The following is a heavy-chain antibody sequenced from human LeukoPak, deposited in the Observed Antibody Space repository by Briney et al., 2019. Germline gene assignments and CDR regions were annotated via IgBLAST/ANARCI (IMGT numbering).Heavy chain of an antibody. Sequence: GGSLRLSCAASGFTFSSYTMSWVRQAPGKGLEWVSVISASGGGTDYADSVKGRFTISRDNSKNTLYLQMNSLRAEDTAVYYCAKGRYCSTGSCSYFDDWGQGTLVTVSS. CDR2: ISASGGGT. CDR1: GFTFSSYT. J-gene: IGHJ4*02. CDR3: AKGRYCSTGSCSYFDD. D-gene: IGHD2-15*01. V-gene: IGHV3-23*01.